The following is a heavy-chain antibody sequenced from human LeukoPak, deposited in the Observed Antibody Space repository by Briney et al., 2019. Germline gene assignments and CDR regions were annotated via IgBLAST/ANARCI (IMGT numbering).Heavy chain of an antibody. CDR1: GGSFSGYY. CDR2: INHSGST. J-gene: IGHJ2*01. CDR3: ARLKDYDSSGYPYWYFDL. V-gene: IGHV4-34*01. D-gene: IGHD3-22*01. Sequence: SETLSLTCAVYGGSFSGYYWSWIRQPPGKGLEWIGEINHSGSTNYNPSLKSRVTISVDTSKNQFSLKRSSVTAADTAVYYCARLKDYDSSGYPYWYFDLWGRGTLVTVSS.